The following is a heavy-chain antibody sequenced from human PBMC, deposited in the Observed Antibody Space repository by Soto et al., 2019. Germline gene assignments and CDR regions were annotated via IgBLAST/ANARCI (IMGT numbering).Heavy chain of an antibody. CDR1: GFTFSSYA. V-gene: IGHV3-23*01. Sequence: GGSLRLSCATSGFTFSSYAMVWVRQAAEKGLEWVASISNNGGTAYYADSVKGRFTISRGNSENTLYLQMNGLRADDTALYFCGKSRVFIGAIVTLLDSWGQGTQVTVSS. CDR3: GKSRVFIGAIVTLLDS. CDR2: ISNNGGTA. J-gene: IGHJ4*02. D-gene: IGHD3-16*02.